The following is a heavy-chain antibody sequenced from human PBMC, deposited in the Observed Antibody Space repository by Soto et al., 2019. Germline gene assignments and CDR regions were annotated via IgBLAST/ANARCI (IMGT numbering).Heavy chain of an antibody. CDR3: TTAGQVLRFLEWLGIDY. Sequence: EVQLVESGGGLVKPGGSLRLSCAASGFTFSNAWMSWVRQAPGKGLEWVGRIKSKIDGGTTDYAAPVKGRFTISRDDSKNTLYLQMNSLKTEDTAVYYCTTAGQVLRFLEWLGIDYWGQGTLVTVSS. J-gene: IGHJ4*02. D-gene: IGHD3-3*01. CDR1: GFTFSNAW. CDR2: IKSKIDGGTT. V-gene: IGHV3-15*01.